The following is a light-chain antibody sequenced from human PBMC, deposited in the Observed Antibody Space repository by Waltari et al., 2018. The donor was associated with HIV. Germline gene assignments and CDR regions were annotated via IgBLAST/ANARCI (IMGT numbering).Light chain of an antibody. J-gene: IGKJ1*01. Sequence: VVMTQSPATLSVSQGETATLSCRASQNVNTNVAWYRQTPGQPPRLLMYAASTGATGVPGRFSGSGSGTEFTLTISGLQSEDFALYFCQQYNNSPGTFGQGTKVEIK. CDR1: QNVNTN. CDR2: AAS. CDR3: QQYNNSPGT. V-gene: IGKV3-15*01.